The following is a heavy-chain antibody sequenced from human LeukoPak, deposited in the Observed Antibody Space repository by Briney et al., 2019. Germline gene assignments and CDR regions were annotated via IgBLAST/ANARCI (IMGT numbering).Heavy chain of an antibody. J-gene: IGHJ4*02. Sequence: GASVKVSCTASGYTFSSYGISWVRQAPGQGLEWMGWISAYNGNTNYAQRLQGRVTMTTDTSTSTAYMELRSLRSDDTAVYYCARVNRGAAAVDFDYWGQGTLVTVSS. CDR3: ARVNRGAAAVDFDY. CDR1: GYTFSSYG. D-gene: IGHD6-13*01. CDR2: ISAYNGNT. V-gene: IGHV1-18*01.